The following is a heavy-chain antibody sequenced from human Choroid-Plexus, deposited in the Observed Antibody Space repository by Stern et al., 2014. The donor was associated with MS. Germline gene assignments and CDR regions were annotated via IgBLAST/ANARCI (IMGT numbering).Heavy chain of an antibody. D-gene: IGHD3-22*01. J-gene: IGHJ4*02. CDR3: AKDRQWLTYXXXX. V-gene: IGHV3-30*18. CDR2: ISYDGNKK. CDR1: GFTFSIFG. Sequence: VQLVESGGGVVQPGRPLRLSCAASGFTFSIFGMHWVRQAPGKGLEWVAVISYDGNKKYYADSVKGRFTISRDNSKNTLYMQMNSLRAEDTAVYYCAKDRQWLTYXXXXWGQGSLVTVSS.